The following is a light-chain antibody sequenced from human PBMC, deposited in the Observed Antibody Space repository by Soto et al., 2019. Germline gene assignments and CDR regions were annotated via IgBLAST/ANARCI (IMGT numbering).Light chain of an antibody. CDR3: SSYTSSSTLLYV. Sequence: QSALTQPASVSGSPGQSITISCTGTSSDVGGYNYVSWCQQHPGNAPKLMIYDVSNRPSGVSNRFSGSKSGNTASLTISGLQAEDEADYYCSSYTSSSTLLYVFGTGTKLTVL. CDR2: DVS. CDR1: SSDVGGYNY. J-gene: IGLJ1*01. V-gene: IGLV2-14*01.